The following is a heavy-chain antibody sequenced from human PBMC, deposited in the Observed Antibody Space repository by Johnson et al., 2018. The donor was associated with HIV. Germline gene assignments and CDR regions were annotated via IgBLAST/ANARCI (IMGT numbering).Heavy chain of an antibody. CDR3: TIDPIFLGYWYHSSP. CDR2: IRYDGSNK. D-gene: IGHD3-22*01. Sequence: QVQLVESGGGVVQPGGSLRLSCAASGFTFSSYGMHWVRQAPGKGLEWVAFIRYDGSNKYYADSVKGRFTISRDNSKNTLYLQMNSLKTEDTAVYFCTIDPIFLGYWYHSSPWGQGTMVTVSS. V-gene: IGHV3-30*02. J-gene: IGHJ3*01. CDR1: GFTFSSYG.